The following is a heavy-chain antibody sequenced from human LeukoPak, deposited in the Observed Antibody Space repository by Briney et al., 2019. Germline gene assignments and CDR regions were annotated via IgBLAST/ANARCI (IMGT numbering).Heavy chain of an antibody. D-gene: IGHD6-19*01. Sequence: PGGSLRLSCAASGFTFNNYGMHWVRQAPGKGLEWLAFIRYDGSNTYYADSVKGRFIISRDNSKNTLYLQMNSLRAEDTAVYYCAKDLGILVPGNEEAPNLDYWGQGTLVTVSS. CDR3: AKDLGILVPGNEEAPNLDY. CDR2: IRYDGSNT. CDR1: GFTFNNYG. V-gene: IGHV3-30*02. J-gene: IGHJ4*02.